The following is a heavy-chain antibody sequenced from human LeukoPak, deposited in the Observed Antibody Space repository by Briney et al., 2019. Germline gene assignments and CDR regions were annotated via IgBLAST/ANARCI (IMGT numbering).Heavy chain of an antibody. CDR3: ARESLAIYFDY. D-gene: IGHD3-3*01. V-gene: IGHV3-21*01. J-gene: IGHJ4*02. CDR1: GFTFSSYS. CDR2: ISSSSSYI. Sequence: GGSLRLSCAASGFTFSSYSMNWVRQAPGKGLEWVSSISSSSSYIYYADSVKGQFTISRDNAKNSLYLQMNSLRAEDTAVYYCARESLAIYFDYWGQGALVTVSS.